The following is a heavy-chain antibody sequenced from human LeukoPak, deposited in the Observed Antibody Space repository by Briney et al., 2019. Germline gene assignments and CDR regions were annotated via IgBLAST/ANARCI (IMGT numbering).Heavy chain of an antibody. J-gene: IGHJ6*03. CDR1: GGSFSGYY. CDR3: ARVYSSSSKTHYYYYMDV. CDR2: INHSGST. V-gene: IGHV4-34*01. D-gene: IGHD6-6*01. Sequence: AETLSLTCAVSGGSFSGYYWSWIRQPPGKGLEWIGEINHSGSTNYNPSLKSRVTISVDTSKNQFSLKLSSVTAADTAAYYCARVYSSSSKTHYYYYMDVWGKGTTVTVSS.